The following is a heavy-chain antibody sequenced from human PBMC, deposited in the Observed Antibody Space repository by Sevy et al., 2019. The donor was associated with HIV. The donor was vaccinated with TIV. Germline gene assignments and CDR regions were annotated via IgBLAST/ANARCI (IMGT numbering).Heavy chain of an antibody. CDR2: ISSSSSYI. D-gene: IGHD2-2*01. V-gene: IGHV3-21*01. CDR3: ARASSGYCSSTSCYGGNWFDP. Sequence: GGSLRLSCAASGFTFSSYSMNWVRQAPGKGLEWVSSISSSSSYIYYAHSVKGRFTISRDNAKNSLYLQMNSLRAEDTAVYYCARASSGYCSSTSCYGGNWFDPWGQGTLVTVSS. CDR1: GFTFSSYS. J-gene: IGHJ5*02.